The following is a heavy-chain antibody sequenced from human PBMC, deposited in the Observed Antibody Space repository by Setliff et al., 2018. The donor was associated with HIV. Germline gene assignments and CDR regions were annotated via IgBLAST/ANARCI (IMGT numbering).Heavy chain of an antibody. D-gene: IGHD1-7*01. CDR3: ARDGTRQMWGSDYFHNYYIDV. CDR2: IDNRGGY. Sequence: SETLSLTCTVSGGSTSSSSNYWGWIRQPPGKGLEWIGEIDNRGGYNYNPSFSSRVTISVDASKRQFSLKLRSVTPEDSAVYYCARDGTRQMWGSDYFHNYYIDVWDKGTTVT. CDR1: GGSTSSSSNY. V-gene: IGHV4-39*02. J-gene: IGHJ6*03.